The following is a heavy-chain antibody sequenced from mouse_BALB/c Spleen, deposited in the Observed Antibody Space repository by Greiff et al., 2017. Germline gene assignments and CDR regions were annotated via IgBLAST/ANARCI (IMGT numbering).Heavy chain of an antibody. CDR2: ISYSGST. CDR3: ARSRNYARGYFDV. D-gene: IGHD1-1*01. CDR1: GYSITSDYA. J-gene: IGHJ1*01. V-gene: IGHV3-2*02. Sequence: EVQLQESGPGLVKPSQSLSLTCTVTGYSITSDYAWNWIRQFPGNKLEWMGYISYSGSTSYNPSLKSRISITRDTSKNQFFLQLNSVTTEDTATYYCARSRNYARGYFDVWGAGTTVTVSS.